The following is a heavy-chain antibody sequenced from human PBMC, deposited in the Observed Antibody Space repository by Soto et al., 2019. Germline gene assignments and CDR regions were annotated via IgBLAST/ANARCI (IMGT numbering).Heavy chain of an antibody. CDR2: IDHDGST. V-gene: IGHV3-74*01. CDR3: VRDSHGDY. J-gene: IGHJ4*02. Sequence: EVQLVESGGGLVEPGGSLRLSCAASGVTFSNYWMHWGRQAPGKRLAWVARIDHDGSTDYAGSVRGRFTVSRDNAESMLYLQMNSLRDDDTALYYCVRDSHGDYWGQGTLVTVSS. CDR1: GVTFSNYW.